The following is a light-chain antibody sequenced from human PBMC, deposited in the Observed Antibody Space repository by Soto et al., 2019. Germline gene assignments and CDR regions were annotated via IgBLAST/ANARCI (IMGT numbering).Light chain of an antibody. CDR1: SSNIGAGYD. J-gene: IGLJ1*01. CDR2: GNS. CDR3: QSYDGSLYV. Sequence: QSVLTQPPSVSGAPGQSVTISCTGSSSNIGAGYDVHWYQQFPGAAPKLLIYGNSNRPSGVPDRFSGSKYGTSASLAISGLLAEDEADYYCQSYDGSLYVFGSGTKLTVL. V-gene: IGLV1-40*01.